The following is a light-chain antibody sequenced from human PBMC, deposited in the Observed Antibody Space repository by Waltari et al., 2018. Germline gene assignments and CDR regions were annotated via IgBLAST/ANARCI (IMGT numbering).Light chain of an antibody. Sequence: DIQMTQSPSSLSASVGDRVTITCRASKSISNHLYWYQQKPGEAPKLLIYGASRLQSGVPSRFSGSGSDTDFALTISSLQPEDFATYYCQQSYSTLPFTFGPGTKVEFK. CDR3: QQSYSTLPFT. V-gene: IGKV1-39*01. CDR2: GAS. J-gene: IGKJ3*01. CDR1: KSISNH.